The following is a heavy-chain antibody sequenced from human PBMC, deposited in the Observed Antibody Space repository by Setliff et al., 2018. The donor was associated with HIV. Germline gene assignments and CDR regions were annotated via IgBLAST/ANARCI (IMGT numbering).Heavy chain of an antibody. V-gene: IGHV5-51*01. D-gene: IGHD3-10*01. CDR1: GYSFTSYW. CDR3: ARVVVRGVTFIAEYFQH. CDR2: IYPGDSDT. Sequence: GESLKISCKGSGYSFTSYWIGWVRQMPGKGLEWMGIIYPGDSDTRYSPSFQGQVTISADKSISTAYLQWSSLKDSDTAMYYCARVVVRGVTFIAEYFQHWGQGTLVTVSS. J-gene: IGHJ1*01.